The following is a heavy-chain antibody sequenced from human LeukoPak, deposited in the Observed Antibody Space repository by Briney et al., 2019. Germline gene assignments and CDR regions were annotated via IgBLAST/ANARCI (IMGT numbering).Heavy chain of an antibody. D-gene: IGHD2-2*01. Sequence: ASVTVSCKSSGYSFTNNGFSLMRQAPGPAPEWMGWISPYNGNTHYTPNLRGRLTMTTDTSTNTAYMELRRLTSDDTAVYYCTRDTNYAKGDYWGQATLVTVSS. V-gene: IGHV1-18*01. J-gene: IGHJ4*02. CDR1: GYSFTNNG. CDR2: ISPYNGNT. CDR3: TRDTNYAKGDY.